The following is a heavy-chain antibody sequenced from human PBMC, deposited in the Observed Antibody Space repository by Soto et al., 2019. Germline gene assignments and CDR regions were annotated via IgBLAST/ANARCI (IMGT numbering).Heavy chain of an antibody. CDR1: GDSISSNNNY. CDR3: ARGKVWASDSSGYPFDY. J-gene: IGHJ4*02. Sequence: PSETLSLTCTVSGDSISSNNNYWSWIRQPPGEGLEWIGFISYSGTTSYNPSLKSRVTISVDTSKNQFSLKLSSVTAADTAVYYCARGKVWASDSSGYPFDYWGQGTLVTVSS. CDR2: ISYSGTT. V-gene: IGHV4-39*07. D-gene: IGHD3-22*01.